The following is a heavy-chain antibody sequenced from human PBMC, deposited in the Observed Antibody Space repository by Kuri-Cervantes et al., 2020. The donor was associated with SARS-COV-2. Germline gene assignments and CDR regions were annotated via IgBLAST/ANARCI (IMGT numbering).Heavy chain of an antibody. D-gene: IGHD1-26*01. CDR2: IYHSGST. CDR3: ARGEWELSRRGNYIWFDP. V-gene: IGHV4-38-2*01. CDR1: GYSISSGYY. Sequence: SETLSLTCAVSGYSISSGYYWGWIRQPPGKGLEWIGSIYHSGSTYYNPSLKSRVTISVDTSKNQFSLKLSSVTAADTAVYYCARGEWELSRRGNYIWFDPWGQGTLVTVSS. J-gene: IGHJ5*02.